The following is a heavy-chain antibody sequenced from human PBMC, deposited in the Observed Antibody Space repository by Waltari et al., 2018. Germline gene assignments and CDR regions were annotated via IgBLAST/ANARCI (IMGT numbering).Heavy chain of an antibody. CDR3: ASTNCGGDCYSSPEYFQH. CDR1: GGSISSGSYY. V-gene: IGHV4-61*02. Sequence: QVQLQESGPGLVKPSQTLSLTCTVSGGSISSGSYYWSWLRQPAGKGLEWIGRIYTSGCTNYHPSLKSRVTISVDTSKNQFSLKLRSDDTAVYYCASTNCGGDCYSSPEYFQHWGQGTLVTVSS. CDR2: IYTSGCT. D-gene: IGHD2-21*01. J-gene: IGHJ1*01.